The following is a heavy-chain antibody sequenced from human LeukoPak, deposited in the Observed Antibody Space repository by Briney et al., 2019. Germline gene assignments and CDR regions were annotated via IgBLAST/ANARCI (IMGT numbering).Heavy chain of an antibody. CDR2: ISGNGRFI. D-gene: IGHD2/OR15-2a*01. CDR1: GFTFSDYY. CDR3: ARDLNTGMDV. J-gene: IGHJ6*02. V-gene: IGHV3-11*01. Sequence: GGSLGLSCAASGFTFSDYYINWIRQAPGKGLEWLSYISGNGRFIEYADSVKGRFTISRDNAQNLLYLQMNSLRAEDTAIYYCARDLNTGMDVWGRGTTVTVSS.